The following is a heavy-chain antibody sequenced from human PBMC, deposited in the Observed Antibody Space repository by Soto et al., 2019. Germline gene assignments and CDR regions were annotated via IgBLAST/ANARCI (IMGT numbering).Heavy chain of an antibody. V-gene: IGHV1-24*01. Sequence: ASVKVSCKVSGYTLTELSMHWVRQAPGKGLEWMGGFDPEDGETIYAQKFQGRVTMTEDTSTDTAYMELSSLRSEDTAVYYCATDCGIAAAGRAPIYYYYGMDVWGQGTTVTVSS. D-gene: IGHD6-13*01. CDR2: FDPEDGET. CDR1: GYTLTELS. J-gene: IGHJ6*02. CDR3: ATDCGIAAAGRAPIYYYYGMDV.